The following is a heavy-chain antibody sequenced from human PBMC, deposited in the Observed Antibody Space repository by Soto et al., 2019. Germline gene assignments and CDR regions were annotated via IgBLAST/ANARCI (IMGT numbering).Heavy chain of an antibody. D-gene: IGHD1-26*01. CDR3: AKRQSALLTFDY. CDR2: ISDSGGTS. Sequence: EVQLVDSGGGLVQPGGSLRLSCAASGFIFSNYVMSWVRQAPGKGLEWVSSISDSGGTSYYADSVKGRFTISRDNSKNTLYLQMNSLRAEYTAIYYCAKRQSALLTFDYLGQGTLVTVSS. V-gene: IGHV3-23*04. J-gene: IGHJ4*02. CDR1: GFIFSNYV.